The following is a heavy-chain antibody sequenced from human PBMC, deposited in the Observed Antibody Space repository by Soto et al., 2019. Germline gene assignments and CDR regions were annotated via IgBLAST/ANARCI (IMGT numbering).Heavy chain of an antibody. D-gene: IGHD3-10*01. Sequence: PSETLSLTCSVSGGSISSSSYYWGWIRQPPGKGLEWIGSIYYSGSAYYNPSLKSRVSMFVDTSKNQFSLQLRSVTAADRAVFYCARGRSGSSFHWFDPWGQGTLVTVSS. CDR3: ARGRSGSSFHWFDP. J-gene: IGHJ5*02. CDR2: IYYSGSA. V-gene: IGHV4-39*01. CDR1: GGSISSSSYY.